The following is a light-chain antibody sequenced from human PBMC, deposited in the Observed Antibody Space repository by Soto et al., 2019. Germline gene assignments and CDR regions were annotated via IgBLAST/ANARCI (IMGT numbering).Light chain of an antibody. CDR2: EVD. J-gene: IGLJ3*02. Sequence: QSALTQPASVSGSPGQSISISCTGSSSDGGAYNYVAWYQQKPGKAPKLLIYEVDNRPSGISHRFSGSKSGNTASLTISGLQTEDEADSYCSSYTVINTAVFGGGTKLTVL. V-gene: IGLV2-14*01. CDR1: SSDGGAYNY. CDR3: SSYTVINTAV.